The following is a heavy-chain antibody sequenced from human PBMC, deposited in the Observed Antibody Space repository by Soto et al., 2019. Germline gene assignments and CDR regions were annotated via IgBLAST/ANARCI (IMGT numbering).Heavy chain of an antibody. V-gene: IGHV3-21*01. CDR2: ISSTTNYI. CDR3: ARESEDLTSNFDY. CDR1: GFTFNTHW. Sequence: GGSLRLSCTASGFTFNTHWMHWVRQAPGKGLVWVSSISSTTNYIYYADSMKGRFTVSRDNAKNSVYLEMNSLSAEDTAVYYCARESEDLTSNFDYWGQGTLVTVSS. J-gene: IGHJ4*02.